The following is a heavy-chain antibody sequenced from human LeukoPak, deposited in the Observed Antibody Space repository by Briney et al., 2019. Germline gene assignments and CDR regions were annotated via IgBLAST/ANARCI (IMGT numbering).Heavy chain of an antibody. V-gene: IGHV4-59*01. Sequence: SETLSLTCTVSGGSISSYYWSWIRQPPGKGLEWIGYIHYSGSTHYNPSLKSRVTISVDTSKNQVSLKLRSVTAADTAVYYCASNAAGTRPGTDYWGRGTLVTVSS. CDR1: GGSISSYY. D-gene: IGHD1-1*01. CDR3: ASNAAGTRPGTDY. CDR2: IHYSGST. J-gene: IGHJ4*02.